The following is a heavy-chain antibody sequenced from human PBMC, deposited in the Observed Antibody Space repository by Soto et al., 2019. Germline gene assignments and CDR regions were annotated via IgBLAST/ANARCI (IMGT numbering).Heavy chain of an antibody. CDR1: GGTFSSYT. J-gene: IGHJ4*02. Sequence: QVQLVQSGAEVKKPGSSVKVSCKASGGTFSSYTISWVRQAPGQGLEWMGRIIPILGIANYAQKFQGRVTITADKHTSTAYMELSSLRSEDTAVYYCARDIVVVPSAKANQTDYWGQGTLVTVSS. CDR2: IIPILGIA. V-gene: IGHV1-69*08. CDR3: ARDIVVVPSAKANQTDY. D-gene: IGHD2-2*01.